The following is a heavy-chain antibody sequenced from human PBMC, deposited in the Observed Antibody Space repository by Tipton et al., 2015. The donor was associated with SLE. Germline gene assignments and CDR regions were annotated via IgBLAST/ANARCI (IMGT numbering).Heavy chain of an antibody. CDR3: AREGLSGSPDY. D-gene: IGHD2-15*01. V-gene: IGHV4-38-2*02. CDR2: VYHSGST. Sequence: TLSLTCAVSGFSVSSGYYWGWIRQPPGKGLEWIGSVYHSGSTYYNPSLRSRVTISVDTSKNQFSLKLSSVTAADTAVYYCAREGLSGSPDYWGQGTLVTVSS. CDR1: GFSVSSGYY. J-gene: IGHJ4*02.